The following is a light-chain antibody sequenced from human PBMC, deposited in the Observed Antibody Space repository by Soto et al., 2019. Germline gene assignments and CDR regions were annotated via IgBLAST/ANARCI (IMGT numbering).Light chain of an antibody. CDR2: DVT. V-gene: IGLV2-14*03. Sequence: QSALTQPASVSGSPGQSITISCTGTSSDIGGYNFVSWYQQHPGKAPKLMIYDVTNRPPGLSDRFSGSKSGNTASLTISGLQAEDEADYYCSSYTTGSTLVFSGGTKLTAL. J-gene: IGLJ3*02. CDR1: SSDIGGYNF. CDR3: SSYTTGSTLV.